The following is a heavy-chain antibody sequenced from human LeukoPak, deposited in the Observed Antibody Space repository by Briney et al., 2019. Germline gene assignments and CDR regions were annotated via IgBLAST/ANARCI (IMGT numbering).Heavy chain of an antibody. J-gene: IGHJ5*02. Sequence: GSLRLSCAASGFTFSSYAMSWVRQPPGKGLEWIGSIYYSGSTSYNPSLKSRVTISVDMSKNQFSLKLTSVTAADTAVYYCASPSPGFDPWGQGTLVTVSS. CDR3: ASPSPGFDP. V-gene: IGHV4-38-2*01. CDR1: GFTFSSYA. CDR2: IYYSGST.